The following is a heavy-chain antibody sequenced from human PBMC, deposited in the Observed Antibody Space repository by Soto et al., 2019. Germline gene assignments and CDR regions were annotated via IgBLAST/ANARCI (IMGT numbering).Heavy chain of an antibody. J-gene: IGHJ5*02. CDR2: TYYRSKWYN. V-gene: IGHV6-1*01. CDR3: ARAYCRGGSCWAWSNWFDP. D-gene: IGHD2-15*01. Sequence: LSQTLSLTCAISGDSVSSNSAAWNWIRQSPSRGLEWLGRTYYRSKWYNDYAVSVKSRITINPDTSKNQFSLQLNSVTPEDTAVYYCARAYCRGGSCWAWSNWFDPWGQGTLVTVSS. CDR1: GDSVSSNSAA.